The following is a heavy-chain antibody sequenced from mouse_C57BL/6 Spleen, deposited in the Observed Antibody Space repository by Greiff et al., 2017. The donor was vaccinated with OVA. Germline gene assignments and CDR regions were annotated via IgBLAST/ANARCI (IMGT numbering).Heavy chain of an antibody. CDR1: GYTFTSYW. D-gene: IGHD2-3*01. CDR2: IHPNSGST. Sequence: VQLQQPGAELVKPGASVKLSCKASGYTFTSYWMHWVKQRPGQGLEWIGMIHPNSGSTNYNEKFKSKATLTVDKSSSTAYMQLSSLTSEDSAVYYCARIYDGYYLFDYWGQGTTLTVSS. V-gene: IGHV1-64*01. J-gene: IGHJ2*01. CDR3: ARIYDGYYLFDY.